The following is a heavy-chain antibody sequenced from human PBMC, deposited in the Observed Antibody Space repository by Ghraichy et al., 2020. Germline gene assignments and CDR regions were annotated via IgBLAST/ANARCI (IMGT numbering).Heavy chain of an antibody. CDR2: IYYSGST. CDR3: ARDLGYAFDI. Sequence: SETLSLTCTVSGGSISSYYWSWIRQPPGKGLEWIGYIYYSGSTNYNPSLKSRVTISVDTSKNQFSLKLSSVTAADTAVYYCARDLGYAFDIWGQGTMVTVSS. D-gene: IGHD7-27*01. J-gene: IGHJ3*02. V-gene: IGHV4-59*01. CDR1: GGSISSYY.